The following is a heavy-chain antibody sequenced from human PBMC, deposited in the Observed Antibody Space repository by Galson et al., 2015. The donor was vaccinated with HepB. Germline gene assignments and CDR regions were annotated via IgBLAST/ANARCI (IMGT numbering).Heavy chain of an antibody. D-gene: IGHD3-10*01. V-gene: IGHV5-10-1*01. Sequence: QSGAEVKKPGESLRISCKGSGYTFTAFWITWVRQIPGKGLEWMGRIDPSDSYTDYTPSFQGHVPITADKSITTAYLQWSSLRASDTAMSYCASLHSYFRSGTWYNVSYDWGQGALVTVSS. J-gene: IGHJ4*02. CDR1: GYTFTAFW. CDR2: IDPSDSYT. CDR3: ASLHSYFRSGTWYNVSYD.